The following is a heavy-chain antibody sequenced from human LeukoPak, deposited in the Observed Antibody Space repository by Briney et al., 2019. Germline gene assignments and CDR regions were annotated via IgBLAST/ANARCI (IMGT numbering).Heavy chain of an antibody. CDR2: INPDSGVT. D-gene: IGHD3-9*01. Sequence: GASVKVSCKASGYTFTGYYIHWVRQAPGQGLEWMGWINPDSGVTNYAQKFQGRVTMTRDTSISTAYMELSRLRSDDTAVYHRARGFDWLEYYFDYWGQGTLVTVSS. CDR3: ARGFDWLEYYFDY. J-gene: IGHJ4*02. CDR1: GYTFTGYY. V-gene: IGHV1-2*02.